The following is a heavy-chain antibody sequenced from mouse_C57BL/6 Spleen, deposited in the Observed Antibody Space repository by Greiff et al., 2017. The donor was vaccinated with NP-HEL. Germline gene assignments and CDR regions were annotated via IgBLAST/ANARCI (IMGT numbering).Heavy chain of an antibody. J-gene: IGHJ4*01. CDR3: ARHKSGDAMDY. Sequence: EVQLVESGGDLVKPGGSLKLSCAASGFTFSSYGMSWVRQTPDKRLEWVATISSGGSYTYYPDSVKGRFTISRDNAKNTLYLQMSSLKSEDTAMYYCARHKSGDAMDYWGQGTSVTVAS. CDR2: ISSGGSYT. V-gene: IGHV5-6*01. CDR1: GFTFSSYG.